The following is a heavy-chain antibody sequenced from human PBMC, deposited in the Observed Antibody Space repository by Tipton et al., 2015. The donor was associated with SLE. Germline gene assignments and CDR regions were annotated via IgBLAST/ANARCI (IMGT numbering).Heavy chain of an antibody. J-gene: IGHJ6*03. CDR1: GGPISPYY. CDR3: ARVPAFYYYYMDV. CDR2: IYYSGGT. V-gene: IGHV4-59*01. Sequence: TLSLTCTVSGGPISPYYWTWIRQPPGKGLEWIGYIYYSGGTNYNPSLKSRVTISVDTSKNQFSLKLSSVTAADTAVYYCARVPAFYYYYMDVWGKGTTVTVSS. D-gene: IGHD2-2*01.